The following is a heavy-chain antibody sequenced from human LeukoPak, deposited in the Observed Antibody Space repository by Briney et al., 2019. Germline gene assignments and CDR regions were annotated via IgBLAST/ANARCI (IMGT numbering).Heavy chain of an antibody. J-gene: IGHJ4*02. CDR3: SRSQFDY. Sequence: PGGSLRLSCATPGFPFSSYWMLWVRQAPGKGLVWVSRINGDGTVTTYADSVEGRFTISRDNTKNILYLQMNNLRAEDTATYYCSRSQFDYWGQGVLVTVSS. CDR1: GFPFSSYW. CDR2: INGDGTVT. V-gene: IGHV3-74*03.